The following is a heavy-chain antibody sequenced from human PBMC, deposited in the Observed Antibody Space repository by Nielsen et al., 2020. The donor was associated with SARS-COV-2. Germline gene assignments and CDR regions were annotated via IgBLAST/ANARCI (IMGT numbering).Heavy chain of an antibody. J-gene: IGHJ4*02. CDR3: ARGDYGDPDGGSDY. V-gene: IGHV1-2*04. Sequence: ASVKVPCKASGYTFTGYYMHWVRQAPGQGLEWMGWINPNSGGTNYAQKFQGWVTMTRDTSISTAYMELSRLRSDDTAVYYCARGDYGDPDGGSDYWGQGTLVTVSS. D-gene: IGHD4-17*01. CDR2: INPNSGGT. CDR1: GYTFTGYY.